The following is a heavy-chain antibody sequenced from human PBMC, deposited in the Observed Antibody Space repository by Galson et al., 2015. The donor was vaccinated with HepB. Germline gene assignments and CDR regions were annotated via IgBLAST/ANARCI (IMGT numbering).Heavy chain of an antibody. V-gene: IGHV3-30-3*01. J-gene: IGHJ6*02. CDR2: ISYDGSNK. CDR3: ASEYSSPWRYGMDV. CDR1: GLTFSSYA. Sequence: SLRLSCAASGLTFSSYAMHWVRQAPGKGLEWVAVISYDGSNKYYADSVKGRFTISRDNSKNTLYLQMNSLRAEDTAVYYCASEYSSPWRYGMDVWGQGTTVTVSS. D-gene: IGHD6-13*01.